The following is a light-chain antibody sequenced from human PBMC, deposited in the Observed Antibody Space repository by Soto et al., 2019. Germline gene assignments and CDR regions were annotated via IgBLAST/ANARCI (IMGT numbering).Light chain of an antibody. V-gene: IGLV1-47*01. J-gene: IGLJ3*02. CDR1: SSNIGSNY. CDR2: RNN. CDR3: VVWDDSLSVWV. Sequence: QSVLTQPPSASETPGQRVIISCSGSSSNIGSNYVYWYQQLPGTAPKLLIYRNNRLPSGVPDRFSGSKSGTSASLAISGLRSEDEADYYCVVWDDSLSVWVFGGGTKVTVL.